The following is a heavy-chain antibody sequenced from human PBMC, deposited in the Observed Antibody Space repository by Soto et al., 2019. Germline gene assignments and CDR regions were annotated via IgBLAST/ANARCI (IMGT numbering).Heavy chain of an antibody. J-gene: IGHJ4*02. D-gene: IGHD7-27*01. CDR1: GGCFSGYY. V-gene: IGHV4-34*01. CDR3: ARGWGRIFDY. Sequence: QVQRQQWGAGLLMPSETLSLTWAVYGGCFSGYYLNWIRQPPGKGLEWIGEINHSGSTNYNPSLKSRVTLSVDTSKNQFSLKLSSVTAADTAVYYCARGWGRIFDYWGQGTLVTVSS. CDR2: INHSGST.